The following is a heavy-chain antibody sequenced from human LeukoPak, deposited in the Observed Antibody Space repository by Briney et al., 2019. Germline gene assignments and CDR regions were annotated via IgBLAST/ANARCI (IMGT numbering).Heavy chain of an antibody. J-gene: IGHJ4*02. CDR1: GGSSSGYY. D-gene: IGHD6-25*01. CDR3: ARQRPPGD. CDR2: INHSGVI. V-gene: IGHV4-34*01. Sequence: SETLSLTCAVYGGSSSGYYWSWIRQSPGKGLEWIGEINHSGVINYNPSLKSRVTISVDTSKNQFSLKLSAVTAADTAVYHCARQRPPGDWGQGTLVTVSS.